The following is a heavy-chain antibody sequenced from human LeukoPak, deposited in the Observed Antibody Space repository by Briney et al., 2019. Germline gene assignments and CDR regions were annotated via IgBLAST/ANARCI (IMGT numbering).Heavy chain of an antibody. V-gene: IGHV3-53*01. J-gene: IGHJ4*02. CDR1: GFTVSSNS. Sequence: GGSLRLSCTVSGFTVSSNSMSWVRQAPGKGLEWVSFIYSDNTHYSDSVKGRFTISRDNPKNTLYLQMNSLRAEDTAVYYCAKDRYDSSEGWIDYWGQGTLVTVSS. D-gene: IGHD3-22*01. CDR2: IYSDNT. CDR3: AKDRYDSSEGWIDY.